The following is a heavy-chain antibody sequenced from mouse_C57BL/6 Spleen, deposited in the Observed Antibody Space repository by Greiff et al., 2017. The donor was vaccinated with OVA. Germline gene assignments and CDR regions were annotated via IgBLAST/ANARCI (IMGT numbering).Heavy chain of an antibody. CDR2: IDPSDSYT. Sequence: QVQLQQSGAELVKPGASVKLSCKASGYTFTSYWMQWVKQRPGQGLEWIGEIDPSDSYTNYNQKFKGKATLTVDTSSSTAYMQLSSLTSEDSAVYYCARSPSPYGSSYGFAYWGQGTLVTVSA. CDR1: GYTFTSYW. V-gene: IGHV1-50*01. D-gene: IGHD1-1*01. J-gene: IGHJ3*01. CDR3: ARSPSPYGSSYGFAY.